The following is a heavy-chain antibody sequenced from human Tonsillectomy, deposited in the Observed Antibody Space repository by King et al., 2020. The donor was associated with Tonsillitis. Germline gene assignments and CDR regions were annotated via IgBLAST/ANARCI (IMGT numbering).Heavy chain of an antibody. J-gene: IGHJ3*01. V-gene: IGHV3-21*01. CDR3: ASDYRASSSGPNCFGF. Sequence: QLVQSGGGLVKPGGSLRLSCAASGFTFSSYSMNWVRQAPGKGLEWVSSISSSGSYIYYADSVKGRFTVSRDNAKNSLYLQMSSLRAEDTAVYYCASDYRASSSGPNCFGFWGQGAMVTVSS. CDR2: ISSSGSYI. CDR1: GFTFSSYS. D-gene: IGHD3-22*01.